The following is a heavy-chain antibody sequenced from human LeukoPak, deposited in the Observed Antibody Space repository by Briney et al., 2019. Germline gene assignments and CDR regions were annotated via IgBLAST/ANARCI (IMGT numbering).Heavy chain of an antibody. V-gene: IGHV4-30-2*01. CDR3: ARGYSDYPYFFDS. Sequence: SETLSLTCAVSGGSIVGGVDSWNWIRQPPGKGLEWLGYIFHTGHTYYSPSLKSRLTISVDRSKNQFSLKLSSLTAADTAMYFCARGYSDYPYFFDSWGQGALVTVSS. CDR2: IFHTGHT. J-gene: IGHJ4*02. D-gene: IGHD5-12*01. CDR1: GGSIVGGVDS.